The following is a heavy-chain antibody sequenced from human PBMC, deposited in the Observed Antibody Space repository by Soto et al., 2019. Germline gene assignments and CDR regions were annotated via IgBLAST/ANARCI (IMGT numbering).Heavy chain of an antibody. CDR1: GDSVSSNSAA. CDR3: ARGWGAAAAAYYYYGMDG. V-gene: IGHV6-1*01. CDR2: TYYRSKWYN. D-gene: IGHD6-13*01. Sequence: AQTLSLTCAISGDSVSSNSAAWNWIRQSPSRGLEWLGRTYYRSKWYNYYAVSVKSRITINPDTSKNQFSLQLNSVTPEDTAVYYCARGWGAAAAAYYYYGMDGWGQGTTVIVSS. J-gene: IGHJ6*02.